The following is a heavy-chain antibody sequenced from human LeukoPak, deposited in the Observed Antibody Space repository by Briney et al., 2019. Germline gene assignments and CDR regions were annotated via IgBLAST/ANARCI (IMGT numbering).Heavy chain of an antibody. J-gene: IGHJ5*02. CDR1: GFTFSSYA. CDR3: ERDRSSLYSSSWYANWFAP. Sequence: GGSLRLSCAASGFTFSSYAMHWVRQAPGRGLEWVAVISYDGSNKYYADSVKGRFTISRDNSKNTLYLQMNSLRAEDTAVYYCERDRSSLYSSSWYANWFAPWGQGTLVTVSS. V-gene: IGHV3-30-3*01. D-gene: IGHD6-13*01. CDR2: ISYDGSNK.